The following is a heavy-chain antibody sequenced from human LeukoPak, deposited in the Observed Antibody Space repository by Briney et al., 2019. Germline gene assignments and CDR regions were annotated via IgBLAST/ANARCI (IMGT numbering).Heavy chain of an antibody. CDR2: ITGSTTWT. J-gene: IGHJ2*01. CDR3: ARELVSSGTGYFDL. Sequence: GGSLRLSSEASGFTFGSFGMTWVRQAPGKGLQWVSGITGSTTWTYYAASVKGRFTISRDNSQNTLHLQMNSLRADDTAVYYCARELVSSGTGYFDLWGRGTLVTVSS. CDR1: GFTFGSFG. D-gene: IGHD3-10*02. V-gene: IGHV3-23*01.